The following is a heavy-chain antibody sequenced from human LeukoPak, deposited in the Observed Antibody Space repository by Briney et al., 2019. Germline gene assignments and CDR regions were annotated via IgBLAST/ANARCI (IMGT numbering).Heavy chain of an antibody. D-gene: IGHD3-10*01. Sequence: PSQTLSLTCPVSGGSISSGDYYWSWIRQPPGKGLEWIGYIYYSGSTYYNPSLKSRVTISVDTSKNQFSLKLSSVTAADTAVYYCARDPRGSGSYYPFDYWGQGTLVTVSS. V-gene: IGHV4-30-4*08. CDR3: ARDPRGSGSYYPFDY. CDR2: IYYSGST. J-gene: IGHJ4*02. CDR1: GGSISSGDYY.